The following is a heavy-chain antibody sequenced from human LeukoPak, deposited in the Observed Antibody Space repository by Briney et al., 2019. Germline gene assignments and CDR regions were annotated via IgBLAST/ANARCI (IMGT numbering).Heavy chain of an antibody. CDR3: ARISRDSSGYYDHDAFDI. Sequence: SETLSLTCTVSGDSIISSRYYWGWIRQPPGKGLEWIGSIYYTGSTYYNPSLKSRVTISGDTSKNQFSLRLSSVTAADTAVYYCARISRDSSGYYDHDAFDIWGQGTMVTVSS. CDR1: GDSIISSRYY. J-gene: IGHJ3*02. V-gene: IGHV4-39*01. D-gene: IGHD3-22*01. CDR2: IYYTGST.